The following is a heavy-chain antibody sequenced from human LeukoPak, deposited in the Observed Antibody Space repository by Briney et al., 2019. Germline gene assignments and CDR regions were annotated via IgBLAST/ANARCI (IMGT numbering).Heavy chain of an antibody. CDR1: GYIFTNYY. CDR2: INPTGGST. CDR3: ASEIYGSRGRPFDP. V-gene: IGHV1-46*01. D-gene: IGHD3-10*01. J-gene: IGHJ5*02. Sequence: ASVKVSCKASGYIFTNYYIHWMRQAPGEGLEWMGIINPTGGSTSYAQKFQGRVTMTTDTSTSTAYMEVTSLRSDDTAVYYCASEIYGSRGRPFDPWGQGTLVTVSS.